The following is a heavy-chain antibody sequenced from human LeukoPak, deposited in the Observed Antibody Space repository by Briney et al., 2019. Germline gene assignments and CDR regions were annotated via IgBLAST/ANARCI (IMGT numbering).Heavy chain of an antibody. J-gene: IGHJ4*02. Sequence: SETLSLTCAVYGGSFSGYYWSWIRQPPGKGLEWIGEINHSGSTNYNPSLKSRVTISVDTSKNQFSLKLSSVTAADTAVYYCARGGAPKGFVVVRNYYFDYWGQETLVTVSS. CDR3: ARGGAPKGFVVVRNYYFDY. CDR1: GGSFSGYY. D-gene: IGHD2-15*01. CDR2: INHSGST. V-gene: IGHV4-34*01.